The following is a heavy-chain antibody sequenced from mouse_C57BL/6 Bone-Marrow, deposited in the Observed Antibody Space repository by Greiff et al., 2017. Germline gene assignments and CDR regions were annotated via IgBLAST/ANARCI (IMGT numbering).Heavy chain of an antibody. CDR3: AREEGYDGYFFYAMDY. Sequence: QVQLKQPGAELVKPGASVKLSCKASGYTFTSYWMHWVKQRPGRGLEWIGRIDPNSGGTKYTEKFKSKATLTVDKPSSTAYMQLSSLTSEDSAVYYCAREEGYDGYFFYAMDYWGQGTSVTVSS. CDR1: GYTFTSYW. CDR2: IDPNSGGT. V-gene: IGHV1-72*01. J-gene: IGHJ4*01. D-gene: IGHD2-3*01.